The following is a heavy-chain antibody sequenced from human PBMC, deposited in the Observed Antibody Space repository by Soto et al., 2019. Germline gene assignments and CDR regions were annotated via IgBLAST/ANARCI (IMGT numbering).Heavy chain of an antibody. CDR1: GFTFDDYA. CDR2: ISWNSGSI. J-gene: IGHJ6*02. Sequence: PGGSLRLSCAASGFTFDDYAMHWVRQAPGKGLEWVSGISWNSGSIGYADSVKGRFTISRDNAKNSLYLQMNSLRAEDTALYYCAKDKGMVRGMDVWGQGTTVNVSS. CDR3: AKDKGMVRGMDV. D-gene: IGHD3-10*01. V-gene: IGHV3-9*01.